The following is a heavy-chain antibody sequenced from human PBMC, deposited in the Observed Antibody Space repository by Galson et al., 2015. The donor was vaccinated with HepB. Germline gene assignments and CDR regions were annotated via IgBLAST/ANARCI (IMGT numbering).Heavy chain of an antibody. CDR2: ISGSGQST. V-gene: IGHV3-23*01. Sequence: SLRLSCAASGFMFSSYGMTWVRQAPGKGLEWVSGISGSGQSTDYADSVKGRFTISRDNSKNTLHLLMNSLRVEDMAVYYCANDDRLGIDYWGQGTLVTASS. CDR3: ANDDRLGIDY. D-gene: IGHD7-27*01. J-gene: IGHJ4*02. CDR1: GFMFSSYG.